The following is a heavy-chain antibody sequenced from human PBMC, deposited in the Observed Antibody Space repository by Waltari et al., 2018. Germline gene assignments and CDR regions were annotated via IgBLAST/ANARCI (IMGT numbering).Heavy chain of an antibody. D-gene: IGHD3-22*01. V-gene: IGHV3-7*01. Sequence: EVQLVESGGGLVQPGGSLRLSCAASGFTFSSYWMSWVRQAPGKGLEWVANIKQDGSEKYYVDSVKGRFTISRDNAKNSLYLQMNSLRAEDTAVYYCAREIEYYYDSSGYCDYWGQGTLVTVSS. CDR1: GFTFSSYW. CDR2: IKQDGSEK. CDR3: AREIEYYYDSSGYCDY. J-gene: IGHJ4*02.